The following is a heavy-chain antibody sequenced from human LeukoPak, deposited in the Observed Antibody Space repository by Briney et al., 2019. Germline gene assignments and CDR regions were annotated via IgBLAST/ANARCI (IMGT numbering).Heavy chain of an antibody. Sequence: ASVKVSCKASGYTFTSYGISWVRQAPGQGLEWMGWISAYNGNTNYAQKLQGRVTMTTDTSTSTAYMELRSLRSADTAVYYCARAPRRSMAFGYYFDYWGQGTLVTVSS. V-gene: IGHV1-18*01. CDR2: ISAYNGNT. J-gene: IGHJ4*02. CDR3: ARAPRRSMAFGYYFDY. D-gene: IGHD2/OR15-2a*01. CDR1: GYTFTSYG.